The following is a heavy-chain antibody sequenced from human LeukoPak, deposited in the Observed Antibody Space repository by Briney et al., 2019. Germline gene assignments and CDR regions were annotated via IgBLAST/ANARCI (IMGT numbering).Heavy chain of an antibody. Sequence: GGSLRHSCAASGFTFSSYGMHGVRHAPGGGLEWVAVLSYDGSNKYYADSVKGRFTISRDNSKNTLYLQMTSLRAEDTAVYYCAKDLRQWLVHGYFDDCRQGTLVTVYS. J-gene: IGHJ4*02. CDR2: LSYDGSNK. CDR1: GFTFSSYG. CDR3: AKDLRQWLVHGYFDD. V-gene: IGHV3-30*18. D-gene: IGHD6-19*01.